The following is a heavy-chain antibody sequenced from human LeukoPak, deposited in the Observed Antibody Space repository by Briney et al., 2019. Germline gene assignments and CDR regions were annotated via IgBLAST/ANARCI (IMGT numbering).Heavy chain of an antibody. CDR2: MNPNSGNT. D-gene: IGHD2-21*02. CDR1: GYTFTSYD. J-gene: IGHJ5*02. V-gene: IGHV1-8*01. CDR3: ARAARAYCGGDCSNWCDP. Sequence: ASVKVSCRASGYTFTSYDINWVRQATGQGLEWMGWMNPNSGNTGYAQKFQGRVTMTRDMSTSTVYMELSSLRSEDTAVYYCARAARAYCGGDCSNWCDPWGQGTLVTVSS.